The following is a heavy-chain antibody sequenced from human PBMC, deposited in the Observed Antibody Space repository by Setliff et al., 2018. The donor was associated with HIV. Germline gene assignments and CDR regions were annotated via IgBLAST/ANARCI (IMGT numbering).Heavy chain of an antibody. CDR3: ARERRYCSGGSCSKFFDY. Sequence: SVKVSCKASGGTFSSYAISWARQAPGQGLEWMGGIIPIFGTANYAQKFQGRVTITTDESTSTAYMELSSLRSEDTAVYSCARERRYCSGGSCSKFFDYWGQGTLVT. CDR1: GGTFSSYA. J-gene: IGHJ4*02. CDR2: IIPIFGTA. V-gene: IGHV1-69*05. D-gene: IGHD2-15*01.